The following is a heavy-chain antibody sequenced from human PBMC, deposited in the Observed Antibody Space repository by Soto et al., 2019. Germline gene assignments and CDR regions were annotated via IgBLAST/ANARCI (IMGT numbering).Heavy chain of an antibody. J-gene: IGHJ4*02. CDR1: EFTFSSYG. V-gene: IGHV3-30*18. D-gene: IGHD3-10*01. CDR3: AKDRVWHMLRGVMADY. Sequence: QVQLVESGGGVVQPGRSLRLSCAASEFTFSSYGMHWVRQAPGKGLEWVAVISYDGSNKYYADSVKGRFTISRDNSKNTLYLQMNSLRAEDTAVYYCAKDRVWHMLRGVMADYWGQGTLVTVSS. CDR2: ISYDGSNK.